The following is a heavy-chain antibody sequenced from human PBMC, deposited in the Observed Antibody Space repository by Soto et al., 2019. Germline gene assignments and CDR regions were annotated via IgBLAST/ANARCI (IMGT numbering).Heavy chain of an antibody. D-gene: IGHD3-9*01. V-gene: IGHV3-23*01. J-gene: IGHJ5*02. Sequence: PGGSLRLSCAASGFTFSSYAMSWVRQAPGRGLEWVSTISGSGGSTYYADSVKGRFTISRDNSKNTLYLQMNSLRAEDTAVYYCAARHYGILTGYYDDPNNWFDPWGQGTLVTVSS. CDR3: AARHYGILTGYYDDPNNWFDP. CDR2: ISGSGGST. CDR1: GFTFSSYA.